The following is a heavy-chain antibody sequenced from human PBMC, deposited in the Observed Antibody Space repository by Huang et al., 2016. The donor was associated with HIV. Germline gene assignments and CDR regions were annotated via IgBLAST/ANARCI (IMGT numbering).Heavy chain of an antibody. CDR3: ARTGSYYYGSGSYHFGDY. CDR1: GFAFSSYA. Sequence: QVQLVESGGGVVQPGRSLRLSCAASGFAFSSYAMHGVRQAPGKVLEWLAVISIDGSNKNYAHSVKGRFTISRDNSKGTVYLQMNSLRPEDTAVYSCARTGSYYYGSGSYHFGDYWGQGTLVTVSS. J-gene: IGHJ4*02. CDR2: ISIDGSNK. V-gene: IGHV3-30-3*01. D-gene: IGHD3-10*01.